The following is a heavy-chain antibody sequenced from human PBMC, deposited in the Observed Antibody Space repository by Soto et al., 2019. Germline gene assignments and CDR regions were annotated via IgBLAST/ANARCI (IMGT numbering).Heavy chain of an antibody. CDR2: ISYDGSNK. CDR1: GFTFSSYA. D-gene: IGHD3-22*01. CDR3: ARENKYYDSSGYPFDP. V-gene: IGHV3-30-3*01. Sequence: GGSLRLSCAASGFTFSSYAMHWVRQAPGKGLEWVAVISYDGSNKYYADSVKGRFTISRDNSKNTLYLQMNSLRAEDTAVYYCARENKYYDSSGYPFDPWGQGTLVTVSS. J-gene: IGHJ5*02.